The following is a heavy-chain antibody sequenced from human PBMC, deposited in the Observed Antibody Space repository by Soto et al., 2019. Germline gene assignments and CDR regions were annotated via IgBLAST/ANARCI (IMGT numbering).Heavy chain of an antibody. CDR2: ISGSGGST. J-gene: IGHJ4*02. D-gene: IGHD6-19*01. Sequence: PGGSLRLSCAASGFTFSSYAMSWVRQAPGKGLEWVSAISGSGGSTYYADSVKGRFTISRDNSKNTLYLQMNSLRAEDTAVYYCAKDSKRGIAVAGKVGYWGQGTLVTVSS. CDR1: GFTFSSYA. V-gene: IGHV3-23*01. CDR3: AKDSKRGIAVAGKVGY.